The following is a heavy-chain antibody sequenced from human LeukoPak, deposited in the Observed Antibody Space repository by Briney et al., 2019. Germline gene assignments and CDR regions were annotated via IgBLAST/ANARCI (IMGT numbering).Heavy chain of an antibody. CDR3: ARDGDYYDSSGYYPDAFVI. Sequence: GGSLRPSCAASGFTFSSYSMNWVRQAPGKGLEWVSSISSSSSYIYYADSVKGRFTISRDNAKNSLYLQMNSLRAEDTAVYYCARDGDYYDSSGYYPDAFVIWGQGTMVTVSS. CDR2: ISSSSSYI. D-gene: IGHD3-22*01. J-gene: IGHJ3*02. CDR1: GFTFSSYS. V-gene: IGHV3-21*01.